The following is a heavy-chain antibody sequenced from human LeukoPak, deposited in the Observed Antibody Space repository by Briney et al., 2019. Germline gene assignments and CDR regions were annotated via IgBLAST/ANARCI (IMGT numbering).Heavy chain of an antibody. D-gene: IGHD6-13*01. CDR1: GFTVSSNY. V-gene: IGHV3-53*01. Sequence: PGGSLRLSCAASGFTVSSNYMSWVRQTPGKGLEWVSVIYSGGSTYYADSVKGRFTNSRDNSKNTLYLQMNSLRAEDTAVYYCARTPYGSSWPTTFDYWGQGTLVTVSS. CDR3: ARTPYGSSWPTTFDY. CDR2: IYSGGST. J-gene: IGHJ4*02.